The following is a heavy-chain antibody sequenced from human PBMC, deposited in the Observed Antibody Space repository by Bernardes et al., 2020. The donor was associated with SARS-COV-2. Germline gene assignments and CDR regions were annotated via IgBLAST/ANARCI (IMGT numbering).Heavy chain of an antibody. Sequence: GGSLRLSCAASGFTFSSYEMNWVRQAPGKGLEWVSYISSSGSTIYYADSVKGRFTISRDNAKNSLYLQMNSLRAEDTAVYYCATSPPYDSSGYYFDYYYYGMDVWGQGNTVTVSS. CDR2: ISSSGSTI. V-gene: IGHV3-48*03. CDR3: ATSPPYDSSGYYFDYYYYGMDV. J-gene: IGHJ6*02. D-gene: IGHD3-22*01. CDR1: GFTFSSYE.